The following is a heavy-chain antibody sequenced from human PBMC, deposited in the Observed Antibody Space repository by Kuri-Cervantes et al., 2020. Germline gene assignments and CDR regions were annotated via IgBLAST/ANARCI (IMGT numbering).Heavy chain of an antibody. D-gene: IGHD6-19*01. CDR3: ARTGNLAVAGNY. J-gene: IGHJ4*02. Sequence: WVRQPPGKGLEWIGNIYYSGSTYYNPSLKSRVTISVDTSKNQFSLKVSSVTAADTAVYYCARTGNLAVAGNYWGQGTLVTVSS. V-gene: IGHV4-39*01. CDR2: IYYSGST.